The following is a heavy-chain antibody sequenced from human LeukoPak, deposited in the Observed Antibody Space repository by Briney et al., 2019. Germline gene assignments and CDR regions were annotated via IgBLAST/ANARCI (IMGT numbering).Heavy chain of an antibody. D-gene: IGHD3-22*01. J-gene: IGHJ4*02. V-gene: IGHV3-33*06. CDR1: VFTFSSYG. Sequence: PGRSLRLSCAASVFTFSSYGMHWVRQAPGKGLEWVAVIWYDGSNKYYADSVKGRFTISRDNSKNTLYLQMNSLRAEDTAVYYCAKFRYYYDSSGSGIDYWGQGTLVTVSS. CDR2: IWYDGSNK. CDR3: AKFRYYYDSSGSGIDY.